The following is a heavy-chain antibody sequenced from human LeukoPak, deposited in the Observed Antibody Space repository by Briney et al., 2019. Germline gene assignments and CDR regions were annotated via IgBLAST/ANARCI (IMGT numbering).Heavy chain of an antibody. J-gene: IGHJ4*02. CDR2: INPNSGDT. V-gene: IGHV1-2*02. CDR3: ARDSGSSWYRVSRYFDY. CDR1: GYTFTGYY. D-gene: IGHD6-13*01. Sequence: GASVKVSCKASGYTFTGYYLHWVRQAPGQGLEWMGWINPNSGDTDYAQKFQGRVTMTTDTSTSTAYMELRSLRSDDTAVYYCARDSGSSWYRVSRYFDYWGQGTLVTVSS.